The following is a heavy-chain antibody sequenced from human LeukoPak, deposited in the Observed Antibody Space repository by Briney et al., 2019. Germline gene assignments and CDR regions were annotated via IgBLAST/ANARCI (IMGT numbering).Heavy chain of an antibody. V-gene: IGHV3-48*01. J-gene: IGHJ4*02. D-gene: IGHD5-18*01. CDR3: ARGKSGMAYFDY. Sequence: GGSLRLSCAASGFTFSSYSMNWVRQAPGKGLEWLLYITSSSTVQYADSVKGRFTISRDNAKNSLYLQMNSLGAEDTAVYYCARGKSGMAYFDYWGQGTLVTVSS. CDR2: ITSSSTV. CDR1: GFTFSSYS.